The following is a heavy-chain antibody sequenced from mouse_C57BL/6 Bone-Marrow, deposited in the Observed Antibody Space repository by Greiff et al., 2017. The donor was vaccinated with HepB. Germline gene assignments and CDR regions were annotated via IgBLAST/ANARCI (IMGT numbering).Heavy chain of an antibody. CDR2: IDPANGNT. CDR3: ATPPSFAY. V-gene: IGHV14-3*02. CDR1: GFNINDTY. Sequence: EVKLMESGADLVKPGASVKLSCIVSGFNINDTYMNWVKQRPEQGLEWIGKIDPANGNTKYDPKFQGKATITANTSSNTAYLQLSSLTSEDTAVDYCATPPSFAYWGQGTLVTVSA. J-gene: IGHJ3*01.